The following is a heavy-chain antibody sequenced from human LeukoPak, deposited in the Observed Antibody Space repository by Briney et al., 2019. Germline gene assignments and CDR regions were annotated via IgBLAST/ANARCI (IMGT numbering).Heavy chain of an antibody. V-gene: IGHV4-34*04. J-gene: IGHJ4*02. D-gene: IGHD1-26*01. CDR2: INHRGST. CDR3: ASSVGSTDY. Sequence: SETLSLTCAVYGESLSKYYWTWIRQSPGKGLEWIGEINHRGSTNLNPSLKSRATLSVDTSKHQFSLKLTFVPAADAAVYYCASSVGSTDYWGQGNLVTVSS. CDR1: GESLSKYY.